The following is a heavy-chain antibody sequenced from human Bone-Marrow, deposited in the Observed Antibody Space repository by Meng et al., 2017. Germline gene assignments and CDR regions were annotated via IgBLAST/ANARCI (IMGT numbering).Heavy chain of an antibody. Sequence: GESLKISCAASGFTFSSYEMNWVRQAPGKGLEWVSYISSSGSTIYYADSVKGRFTISRDNAKNSLYLQMNSLRAEDTAVYYCARDYMTTDYYYGMDVWGQGTTVTVSS. CDR2: ISSSGSTI. J-gene: IGHJ6*02. CDR3: ARDYMTTDYYYGMDV. CDR1: GFTFSSYE. V-gene: IGHV3-48*03. D-gene: IGHD4-11*01.